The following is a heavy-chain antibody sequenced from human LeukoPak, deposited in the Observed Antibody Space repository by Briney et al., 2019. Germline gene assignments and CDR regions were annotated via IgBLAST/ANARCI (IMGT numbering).Heavy chain of an antibody. D-gene: IGHD4-17*01. CDR2: RNCDGSNT. Sequence: PGGSLTLLCGASGFTFSGYWMHWVRQARGRGLVWVLRRNCDGSNTTYADSVKGRFTISRDNAKNTLYLKMNSLRAEDTAVYYCARDYGANAWGQGTLVTVSS. J-gene: IGHJ5*02. V-gene: IGHV3-74*01. CDR1: GFTFSGYW. CDR3: ARDYGANA.